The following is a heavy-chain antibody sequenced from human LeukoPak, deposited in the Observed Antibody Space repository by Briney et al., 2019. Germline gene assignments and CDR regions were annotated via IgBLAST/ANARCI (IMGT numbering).Heavy chain of an antibody. CDR1: GFTFGDYA. J-gene: IGHJ4*02. D-gene: IGHD2-2*01. CDR2: ISWNSGSI. V-gene: IGHV3-9*01. CDR3: AKDRTGRSTSPFDY. Sequence: TGGSLRLSCAASGFTFGDYAMHWVRQAPGKGLEWVSGISWNSGSIGYADSVKGRFTISRDNAKNSLYLQMNSLRAEDTALYYCAKDRTGRSTSPFDYWGQGTLVTVSS.